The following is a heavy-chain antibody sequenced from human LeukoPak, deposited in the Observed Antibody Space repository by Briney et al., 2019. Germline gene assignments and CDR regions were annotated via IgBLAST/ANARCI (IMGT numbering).Heavy chain of an antibody. V-gene: IGHV3-48*01. CDR1: GFTFSDYS. J-gene: IGHJ4*02. Sequence: GGSLRLSCAASGFTFSDYSMNWVRQAPGKGLEWISYVGISSGNTKYADFVKGRFTISGDKAKNSLYLQMNSLRVEDTAVYYCARDTKYAFDNWGQGTLVTVSS. CDR3: ARDTKYAFDN. CDR2: VGISSGNT. D-gene: IGHD2-2*01.